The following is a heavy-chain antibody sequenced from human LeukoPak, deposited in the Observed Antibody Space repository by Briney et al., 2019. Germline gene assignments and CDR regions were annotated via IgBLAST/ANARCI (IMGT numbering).Heavy chain of an antibody. V-gene: IGHV4-34*01. CDR2: VNHSGST. CDR3: ARIPFVVVPAARRRGGWFDP. Sequence: TLSLTCAVYGGSFSGYYWSWIRQPPGKGLEWIGEVNHSGSTNYNPSLKSRVTISVDTSKNQFSLKLSSVTAADTAVYYCARIPFVVVPAARRRGGWFDPWGQGTLVTVSS. D-gene: IGHD2-2*01. J-gene: IGHJ5*02. CDR1: GGSFSGYY.